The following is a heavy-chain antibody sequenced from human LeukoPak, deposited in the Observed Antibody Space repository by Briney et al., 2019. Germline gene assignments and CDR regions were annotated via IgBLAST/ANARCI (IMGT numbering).Heavy chain of an antibody. CDR2: MNPNSDNT. CDR1: GHTFNNYD. CDR3: ARVTALYYYDSSGYYYGKPKRRYLDY. J-gene: IGHJ4*02. Sequence: SVKLSCNASGHTFNNYDIKWVRQAHGQGLEWVGCMNPNSDNTDYAQNLQGRLTMTRNTSISTAYMGLSSLRSEDTAVYFCARVTALYYYDSSGYYYGKPKRRYLDYWGQRTLVSVSS. V-gene: IGHV1-8*01. D-gene: IGHD3-22*01.